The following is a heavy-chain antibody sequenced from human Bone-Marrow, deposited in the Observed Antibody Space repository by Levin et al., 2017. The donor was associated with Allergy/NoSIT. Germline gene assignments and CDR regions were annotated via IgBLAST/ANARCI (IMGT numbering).Heavy chain of an antibody. V-gene: IGHV1-2*06. CDR1: GYTFTGYY. Sequence: ASVKVSCKASGYTFTGYYMHWVRQAPGQGLEWMGRINPNSGGTNYAQKFQGRVTMTRDTSISTAYMELSRLRSDDTAVYYCARESVVPAAMPDYWGQGTLVTVSS. D-gene: IGHD2-2*01. J-gene: IGHJ4*02. CDR2: INPNSGGT. CDR3: ARESVVPAAMPDY.